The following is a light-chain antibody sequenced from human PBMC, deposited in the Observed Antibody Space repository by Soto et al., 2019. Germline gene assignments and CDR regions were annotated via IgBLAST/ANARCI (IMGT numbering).Light chain of an antibody. Sequence: IAMTQIAPSLSVTPGQPAAISCKSSQSLIYSDGKTYLHWFLQKPGQSPQLIIHGVFTRFSGVPERFSGCGSVTDFTLKISLVEAEDVGVYFCFQNVQFPYTFGQGTKLEI. CDR1: QSLIYSDGKTY. CDR2: GVF. CDR3: FQNVQFPYT. J-gene: IGKJ2*01. V-gene: IGKV2-29*02.